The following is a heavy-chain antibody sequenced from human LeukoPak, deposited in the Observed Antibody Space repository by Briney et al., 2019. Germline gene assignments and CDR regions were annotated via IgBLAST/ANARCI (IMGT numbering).Heavy chain of an antibody. V-gene: IGHV1-2*06. CDR1: GYTFTGYY. J-gene: IGHJ6*03. CDR3: AIPPLYDSSGYYYYYYYLDV. Sequence: ASVKVSCKASGYTFTGYYMHWVRQAPRQGLEWMGRINPNSGGTNYAQKFQGRVTMTRDTSISTTYMELSRLRSDDTAVYYSAIPPLYDSSGYYYYYYYLDVWGKGTTVTVSS. CDR2: INPNSGGT. D-gene: IGHD3-22*01.